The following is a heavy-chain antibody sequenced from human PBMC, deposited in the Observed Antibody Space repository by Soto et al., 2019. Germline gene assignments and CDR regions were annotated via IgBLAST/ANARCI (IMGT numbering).Heavy chain of an antibody. CDR3: ARDPVNSSSWYRDY. Sequence: SVKVSCKASGYTFTRYSITWVRQAPGHGLEWIGRIIPIFGIASYAQKFQGRVTITADESTSTAYMELSSLRSEDTAVYYCARDPVNSSSWYRDYWGQGTLVTVSS. V-gene: IGHV1-69*13. CDR1: GYTFTRYS. J-gene: IGHJ4*02. CDR2: IIPIFGIA. D-gene: IGHD6-13*01.